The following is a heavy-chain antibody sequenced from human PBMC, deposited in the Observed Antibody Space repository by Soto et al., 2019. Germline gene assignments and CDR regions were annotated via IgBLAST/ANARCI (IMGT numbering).Heavy chain of an antibody. CDR3: ARDIFFPPSTFQS. Sequence: QVQLQESGPGLVKPSETLSLTCKVSGASVTSGRYYWTWIRLPPGRGLEGIGNVYYRGSAIYTPSLKSRGTISVDTSQNQFSLQLNSVTAADTAFYYCARDIFFPPSTFQSWGQGILVTVSP. CDR1: GASVTSGRYY. CDR2: VYYRGSA. J-gene: IGHJ5*02. D-gene: IGHD1-26*01. V-gene: IGHV4-61*01.